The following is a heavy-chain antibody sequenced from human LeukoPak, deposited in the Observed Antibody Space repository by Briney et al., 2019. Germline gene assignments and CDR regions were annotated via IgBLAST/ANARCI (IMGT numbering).Heavy chain of an antibody. CDR2: INSNSGGT. D-gene: IGHD3-10*01. Sequence: ASVKVSCKASGYTFTGYYMHWVRQALGQGLEWMGWINSNSGGTNYAQKFQGRVTMTRDTSISTAYMELSRLRSDDTAVYYCARDRGDYYFDYWGQGTLVTVSS. V-gene: IGHV1-2*02. CDR3: ARDRGDYYFDY. CDR1: GYTFTGYY. J-gene: IGHJ4*02.